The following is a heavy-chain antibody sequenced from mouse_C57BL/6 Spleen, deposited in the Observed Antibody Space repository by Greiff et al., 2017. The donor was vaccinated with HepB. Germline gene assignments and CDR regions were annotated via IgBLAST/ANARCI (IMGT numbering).Heavy chain of an antibody. V-gene: IGHV1-82*01. CDR3: ARSLFTTVVATRGFDY. J-gene: IGHJ2*01. D-gene: IGHD1-1*01. Sequence: VQLQESGPELVKPGASVKISCKASGYAFSSSWMNWVKQRPGKGLEWIGRIYPGDGDTNYNGKFKGKATLTADKSSRTAYMQLSSLTSEDSAVYFCARSLFTTVVATRGFDYWGQGTTLTVSS. CDR2: IYPGDGDT. CDR1: GYAFSSSW.